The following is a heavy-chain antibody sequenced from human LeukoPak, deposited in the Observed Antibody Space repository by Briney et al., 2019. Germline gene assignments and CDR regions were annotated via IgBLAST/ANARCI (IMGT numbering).Heavy chain of an antibody. V-gene: IGHV4-34*01. Sequence: SETLSLTCAVYGGSFSGYYWSWIRQPPGKGLEWIGEINHSGSTNYNPSLKSRVTISVDTSKNQFSLKLSSVTAADTAVYYCARYRLAAADAFDIWGQGTMVTVSS. D-gene: IGHD6-13*01. CDR1: GGSFSGYY. CDR3: ARYRLAAADAFDI. CDR2: INHSGST. J-gene: IGHJ3*02.